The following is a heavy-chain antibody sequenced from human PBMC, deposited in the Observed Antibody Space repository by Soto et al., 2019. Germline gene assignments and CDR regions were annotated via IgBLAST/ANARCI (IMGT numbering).Heavy chain of an antibody. D-gene: IGHD1-20*01. CDR2: INHSGST. CDR3: ARVGFNWNDDYNGMDV. J-gene: IGHJ6*02. Sequence: SETLSLTCTVSGGSISSYYWSWIRQPPGKGLEWIGEINHSGSTNYNPSLKSRVTISVDTSKNQFSLKLSSVTAADTAVYYSARVGFNWNDDYNGMDVWGQGTTVTVSS. V-gene: IGHV4-34*01. CDR1: GGSISSYY.